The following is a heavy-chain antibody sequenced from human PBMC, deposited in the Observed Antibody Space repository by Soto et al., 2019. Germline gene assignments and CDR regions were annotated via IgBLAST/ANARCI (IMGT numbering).Heavy chain of an antibody. CDR3: TRGPRPSSVGTGAF. D-gene: IGHD3-10*01. CDR2: ISDDGSRA. J-gene: IGHJ4*02. CDR1: GFTFSMYW. Sequence: GESLKISCTDSGFTFSMYWMHWVRQVPGKGPEWVSRISDDGSRADYADSVKGRFTISRDNAKNTLYLEMHVLRADDTAVYYCTRGPRPSSVGTGAFWGQGTPVTVSS. V-gene: IGHV3-74*01.